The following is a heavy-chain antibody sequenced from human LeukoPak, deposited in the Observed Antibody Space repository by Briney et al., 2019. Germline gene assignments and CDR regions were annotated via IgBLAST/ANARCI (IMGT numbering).Heavy chain of an antibody. J-gene: IGHJ6*02. CDR1: GYTFTSYA. CDR2: IIPILGIA. Sequence: ASVKVSCKASGYTFTSYAISWVRQAPGQGLEWMGRIIPILGIANYAQKFQGRVTITADKSTSTAYMELSSLRSEDTAVYYCARVQYYYGSGSSPRGYYYYGMDVWGQGTTVTVSS. V-gene: IGHV1-69*04. D-gene: IGHD3-10*01. CDR3: ARVQYYYGSGSSPRGYYYYGMDV.